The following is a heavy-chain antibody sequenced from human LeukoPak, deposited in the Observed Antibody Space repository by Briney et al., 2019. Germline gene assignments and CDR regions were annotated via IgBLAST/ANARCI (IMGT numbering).Heavy chain of an antibody. Sequence: SVKVSCRASGGTFSSYAISWVRQAPGQGLEWMGGIIPIFGTANYAQKFQGRVTITTDESTSTAYMELSSLRSEDTAVYYCARGGSSSSRGEFDYWGQGTLVTVSS. V-gene: IGHV1-69*05. CDR3: ARGGSSSSRGEFDY. D-gene: IGHD6-6*01. CDR2: IIPIFGTA. CDR1: GGTFSSYA. J-gene: IGHJ4*02.